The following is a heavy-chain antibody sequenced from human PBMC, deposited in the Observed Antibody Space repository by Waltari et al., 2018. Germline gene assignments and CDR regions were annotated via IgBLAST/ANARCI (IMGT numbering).Heavy chain of an antibody. Sequence: QLQLQESGPGLVKPSETLSLTCTVSGGSISSSSYYWGWIRQPPGKGLEWIGSIYYSGSTNYNPSRKSRVTISVDTSKNQFSLKLSSVTAADTAVYYCARGGPWEPTRLYYFDYWGQGTLVTVSS. D-gene: IGHD1-26*01. CDR1: GGSISSSSYY. CDR3: ARGGPWEPTRLYYFDY. J-gene: IGHJ4*02. V-gene: IGHV4-39*07. CDR2: IYYSGST.